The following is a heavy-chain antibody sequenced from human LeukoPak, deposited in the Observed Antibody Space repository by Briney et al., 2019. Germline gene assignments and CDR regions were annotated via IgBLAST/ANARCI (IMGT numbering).Heavy chain of an antibody. CDR2: ISGSGGST. V-gene: IGHV3-23*01. CDR3: AKDGHYDFWSGYYTNFDY. Sequence: PGGSLRLSCAASGFTFSSYAMSWVRQAPGKGLEWVSVISGSGGSTYYADSVKGGFTISRDNSKNTLYLQMNSLRAEDTAVYYCAKDGHYDFWSGYYTNFDYWGQGTLVTVSS. D-gene: IGHD3-3*01. CDR1: GFTFSSYA. J-gene: IGHJ4*02.